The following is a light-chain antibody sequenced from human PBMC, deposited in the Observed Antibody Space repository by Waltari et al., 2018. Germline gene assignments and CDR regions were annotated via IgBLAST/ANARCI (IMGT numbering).Light chain of an antibody. V-gene: IGLV2-23*02. Sequence: QSALTQPASVPGPPGQSITISCPGTSRHVGSYNFVSWYQQHPGKAPKFMIYDVSKRPSGVSNRFSGSKSGNTASLTISGLQAEDEADYYCCSYAGTSTVIFGGGTKLTVL. CDR2: DVS. J-gene: IGLJ2*01. CDR1: SRHVGSYNF. CDR3: CSYAGTSTVI.